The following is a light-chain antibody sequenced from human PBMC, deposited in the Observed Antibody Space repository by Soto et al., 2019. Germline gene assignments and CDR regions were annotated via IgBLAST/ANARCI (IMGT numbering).Light chain of an antibody. Sequence: EIVMTQSPATLSVSPGGRATLSCRASQSISDTLAWYQQKPGQAPRLLIHGASTRAPGFPARFSGSGSGTDFTLTISSLQSEDFAVYYCQQYDNWPWTFGRGTKVDNK. V-gene: IGKV3-15*01. CDR1: QSISDT. J-gene: IGKJ1*01. CDR2: GAS. CDR3: QQYDNWPWT.